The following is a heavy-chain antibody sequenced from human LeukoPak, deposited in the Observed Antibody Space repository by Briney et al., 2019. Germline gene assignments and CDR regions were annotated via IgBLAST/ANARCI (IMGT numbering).Heavy chain of an antibody. CDR2: ISGSGGST. V-gene: IGHV3-23*01. CDR1: GFTFSSYA. D-gene: IGHD2-2*01. CDR3: AKFSKDHPALYYFDY. J-gene: IGHJ4*02. Sequence: PGGSLRLSCAASGFTFSSYAMSWVRQAPGKGLEWVSAISGSGGSTYYADSVKGRFTISRDNSKNTLYLQMNSLRAEDTAVYYCAKFSKDHPALYYFDYWGQGTLVTVSS.